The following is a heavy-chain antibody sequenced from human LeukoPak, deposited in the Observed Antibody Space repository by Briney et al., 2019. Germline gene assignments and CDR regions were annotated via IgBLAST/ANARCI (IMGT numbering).Heavy chain of an antibody. V-gene: IGHV4-4*09. CDR1: GGSISGYY. CDR3: AAESSSGGSPMAFGI. J-gene: IGHJ3*02. CDR2: IHTSVST. D-gene: IGHD6-13*01. Sequence: SETLSLTCTVSGGSISGYYWSWIRQPPGKGLEWIGYIHTSVSTKYNPSLKSRVTISVDTSKNQFSLKLSSVTAADTAVYYCAAESSSGGSPMAFGIWGQGTMVTVSS.